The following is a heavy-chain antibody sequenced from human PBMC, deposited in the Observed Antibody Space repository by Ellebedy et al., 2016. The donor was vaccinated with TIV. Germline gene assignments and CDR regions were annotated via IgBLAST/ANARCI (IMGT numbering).Heavy chain of an antibody. Sequence: GESLKISCAASGFSFSTYGMHWVRQDPGQGLEWVAVIWYDGFNKDYADSVKGRFTISRDNSKSTLYLEMKSLRVEDTAVYYCAREQSPYYEILTGSFDYWGQGALVTVSS. J-gene: IGHJ4*02. CDR3: AREQSPYYEILTGSFDY. CDR2: IWYDGFNK. V-gene: IGHV3-33*01. D-gene: IGHD3-9*01. CDR1: GFSFSTYG.